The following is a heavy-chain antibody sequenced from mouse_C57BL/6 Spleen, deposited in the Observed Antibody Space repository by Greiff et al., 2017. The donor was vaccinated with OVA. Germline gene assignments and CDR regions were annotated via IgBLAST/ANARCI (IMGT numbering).Heavy chain of an antibody. CDR2: ISSGSSTI. CDR1: GFTFSDYG. D-gene: IGHD1-1*01. Sequence: VQLVESGGGLVKPGGSLKLSCAASGFTFSDYGMHWVRQAPEKGLEWVAYISSGSSTIYYADTVKGRFTISRDNAKNTLFLQMTSLRSEDTAMYYCAREDYYGSSYWYFDVWGTGTTVTVSS. J-gene: IGHJ1*03. V-gene: IGHV5-17*01. CDR3: AREDYYGSSYWYFDV.